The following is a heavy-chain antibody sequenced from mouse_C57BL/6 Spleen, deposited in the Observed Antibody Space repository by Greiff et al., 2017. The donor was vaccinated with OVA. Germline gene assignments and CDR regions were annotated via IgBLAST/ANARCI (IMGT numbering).Heavy chain of an antibody. V-gene: IGHV1-76*01. Sequence: VQLQQSGAELVRPGASVKLSCKASGYTFTDYYINWVKQRPGQGLEWIARIYPGSGNTYYNEKFKGKATLTAEKSSSTAYMQLSSLTSEDSAVYFCASTGPPYFDYWGQGTTLTVSS. CDR2: IYPGSGNT. J-gene: IGHJ2*01. D-gene: IGHD1-1*01. CDR3: ASTGPPYFDY. CDR1: GYTFTDYY.